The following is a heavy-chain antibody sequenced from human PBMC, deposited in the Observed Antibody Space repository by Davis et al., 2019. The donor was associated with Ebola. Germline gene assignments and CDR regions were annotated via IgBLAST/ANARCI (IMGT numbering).Heavy chain of an antibody. CDR2: INPSGGIT. CDR3: AREDYGDVPRQYAFDI. Sequence: AASVKVSCKASGYTFTSYYMHWVRQAPGQGLEWMGIINPSGGITTYAQKFQGRVTMTRDMSTSTVFMELSSLRSEDTAVYYCAREDYGDVPRQYAFDIWGQGTRVTVSS. J-gene: IGHJ3*02. CDR1: GYTFTSYY. D-gene: IGHD4-17*01. V-gene: IGHV1-46*03.